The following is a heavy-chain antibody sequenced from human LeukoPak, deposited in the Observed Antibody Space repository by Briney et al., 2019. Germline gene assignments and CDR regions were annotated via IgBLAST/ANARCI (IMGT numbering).Heavy chain of an antibody. CDR1: GGSIRSSNSF. D-gene: IGHD6-25*01. CDR2: IYYNGNT. V-gene: IGHV4-39*07. Sequence: PSETLSLTCSVSGGSIRSSNSFWRWIRQPPGERLEWIATIYYNGNTYYNPSLQSRVTISVDTSTNQFSLKLNSVIAADTAVYYCARATAAPSSYFFDHWGQGTLVTVSS. CDR3: ARATAAPSSYFFDH. J-gene: IGHJ4*02.